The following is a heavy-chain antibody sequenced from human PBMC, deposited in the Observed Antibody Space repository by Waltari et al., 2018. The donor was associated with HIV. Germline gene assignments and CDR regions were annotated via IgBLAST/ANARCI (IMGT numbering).Heavy chain of an antibody. CDR1: GGSFSGYY. Sequence: QVQLQQWGAGLLKPSETLSLTCAVYGGSFSGYYWSWIRKPPGKGLEWIGEINHSGSTNYNPSLKSRVTISVDTSKNQFSLKLSSVTAADTAVYYCARAQTDIVVVPAATNWFDPWGQGTLVTVSS. CDR3: ARAQTDIVVVPAATNWFDP. V-gene: IGHV4-34*01. J-gene: IGHJ5*02. CDR2: INHSGST. D-gene: IGHD2-2*01.